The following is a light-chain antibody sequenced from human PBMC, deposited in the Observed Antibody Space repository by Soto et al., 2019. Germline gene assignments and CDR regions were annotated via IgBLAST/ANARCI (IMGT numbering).Light chain of an antibody. V-gene: IGKV1-6*01. Sequence: AIQMTQSPSSLSASVGDRVTITCRASQDIRNELGWYQQRPGKAPKLLIYAASTLQSGVPSRFNASGSGTDFTLTISSLQPEDFATYYCLQDYNYPRTFGPGTKVEIK. CDR3: LQDYNYPRT. CDR2: AAS. J-gene: IGKJ1*01. CDR1: QDIRNE.